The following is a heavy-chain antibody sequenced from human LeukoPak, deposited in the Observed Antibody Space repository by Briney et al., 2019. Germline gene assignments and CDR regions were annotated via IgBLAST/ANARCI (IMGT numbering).Heavy chain of an antibody. J-gene: IGHJ6*03. V-gene: IGHV3-11*04. CDR1: GFTFSDYY. CDR2: ISSSGSTI. Sequence: GGSLRLSCAASGFTFSDYYMSWIRQAPGKGLEWVSYISSSGSTIYYADSVKGRFTISRDSAKNSLYLQMNSLRAEDTAVYYCARPPTRGYCSGGSCSNYYYYYMDVWGKGTTVTVSS. CDR3: ARPPTRGYCSGGSCSNYYYYYMDV. D-gene: IGHD2-15*01.